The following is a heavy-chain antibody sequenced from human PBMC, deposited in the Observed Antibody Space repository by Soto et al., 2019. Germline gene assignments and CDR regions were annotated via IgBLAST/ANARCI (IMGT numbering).Heavy chain of an antibody. Sequence: QVLLQESGPGLVKPSRTLSLTCAVSGDSISSSFWWSWVRQPPGKGLEWIGEIYHTESTVYNPSLKSRVTISLDKSKNQFSLNLDSVTAADTAVYYCARYDFGTFDYWGRGTLVTVSS. D-gene: IGHD4-17*01. CDR3: ARYDFGTFDY. J-gene: IGHJ4*02. CDR2: IYHTEST. V-gene: IGHV4-4*02. CDR1: GDSISSSFW.